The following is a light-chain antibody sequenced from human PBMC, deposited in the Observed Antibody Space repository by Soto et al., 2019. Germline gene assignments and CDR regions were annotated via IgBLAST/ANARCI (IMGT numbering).Light chain of an antibody. J-gene: IGLJ1*01. CDR2: DVS. CDR1: SSDAGGYNY. CDR3: SSYTTSNTRQIV. Sequence: HSVLTKPASVSGFPGQSITISCTGTSSDAGGYNYVSWYQQHPGKAPKFMIYDVSNRPSGVSNRFSGSKSGNTASLTISGLQAEDEADYYRSSYTTSNTRQIVFGTGTKVTVL. V-gene: IGLV2-14*01.